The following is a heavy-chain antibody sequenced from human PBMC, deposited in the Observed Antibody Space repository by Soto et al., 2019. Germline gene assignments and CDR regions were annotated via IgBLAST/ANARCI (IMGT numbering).Heavy chain of an antibody. D-gene: IGHD3-22*01. CDR3: AKELRPTYYYDSSGYGAFYI. CDR1: GFTFSSYA. J-gene: IGHJ3*02. Sequence: EVQLLESGGGLVQPGGSLRLSCAASGFTFSSYAMSWVRQAPGKGLEWVSAISGSGGSTYYADSVKGRFTISRDNSKNTLYLQMNSLRAEDTAVYYCAKELRPTYYYDSSGYGAFYIWCQGTMVTVSS. V-gene: IGHV3-23*01. CDR2: ISGSGGST.